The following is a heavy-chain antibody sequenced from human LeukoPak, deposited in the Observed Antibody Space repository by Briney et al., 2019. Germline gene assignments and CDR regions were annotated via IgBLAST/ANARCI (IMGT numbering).Heavy chain of an antibody. V-gene: IGHV3-53*01. J-gene: IGHJ5*02. CDR3: ATRGA. Sequence: GGSLRLSCAVSGFTVRSDFMKWVRQAPWKGLEWVSMIHSGDATYYADSVKGRFTISRDKSKNTLSLQTNSLRAEDTAVYFCATRGAWGQGTLVTVSS. CDR2: IHSGDAT. CDR1: GFTVRSDF.